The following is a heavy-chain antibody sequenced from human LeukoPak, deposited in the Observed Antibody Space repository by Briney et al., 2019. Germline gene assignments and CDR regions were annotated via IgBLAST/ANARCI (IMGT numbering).Heavy chain of an antibody. D-gene: IGHD3-22*01. CDR2: ISSSGSTI. CDR3: ARDFRIAVAGTSRYYYDSSGVY. J-gene: IGHJ4*02. Sequence: GGSLRLSCAASGFTFSDYYMSWIRQAPGKGLEWVSYISSSGSTIYYADSVKGRFTISRDNAKNSLYLQMNSLSAEDTAVYYCARDFRIAVAGTSRYYYDSSGVYWGQGTLVTVSS. V-gene: IGHV3-11*01. CDR1: GFTFSDYY.